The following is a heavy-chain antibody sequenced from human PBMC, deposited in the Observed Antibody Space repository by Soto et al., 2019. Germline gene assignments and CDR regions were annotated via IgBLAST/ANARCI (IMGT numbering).Heavy chain of an antibody. CDR3: ARAFNWNDAYFDY. CDR1: GLTVSNNY. J-gene: IGHJ4*02. D-gene: IGHD1-1*01. CDR2: IYSGGST. V-gene: IGHV3-53*01. Sequence: EVPLVESGGGLIQPGGSLRLSCAASGLTVSNNYMSWVRQAPGKGLEWVSIIYSGGSTYYADSVTGRFTISRDNSKNTLYLQMDSLRAEDTAVYYCARAFNWNDAYFDYWGQGTLVTVSS.